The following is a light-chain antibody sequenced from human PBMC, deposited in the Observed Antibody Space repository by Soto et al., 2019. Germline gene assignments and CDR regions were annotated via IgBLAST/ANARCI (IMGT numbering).Light chain of an antibody. CDR2: AAS. V-gene: IGKV1-39*01. CDR1: QSISSY. J-gene: IGKJ1*01. CDR3: QQSYSTPRM. Sequence: DTQMTQSPSSLSASLSDRVAITCRSSQSISSYLNWYQQKPGKAPKLLIYAASSLQSGVPSRFSGSGSGTDFTLTISSLQPEDFATYYCQQSYSTPRMFGQGTKVHI.